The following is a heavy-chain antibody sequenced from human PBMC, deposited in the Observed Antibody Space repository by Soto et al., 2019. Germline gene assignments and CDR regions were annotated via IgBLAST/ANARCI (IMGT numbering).Heavy chain of an antibody. J-gene: IGHJ4*02. CDR3: ANPLSPYIVVVPAAINY. CDR2: ISGSGGST. V-gene: IGHV3-23*01. D-gene: IGHD2-2*01. Sequence: PGGSLRLSCAASGFTFSSYAMSWVRQAPGKGLEWVSAISGSGGSTYYADSVKGRFTISRDNSKNTLYLQMNSLRAEDTAVYYCANPLSPYIVVVPAAINYWGQGTLVTVSS. CDR1: GFTFSSYA.